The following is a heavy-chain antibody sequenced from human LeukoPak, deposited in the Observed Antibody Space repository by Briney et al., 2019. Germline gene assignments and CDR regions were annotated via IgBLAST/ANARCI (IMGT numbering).Heavy chain of an antibody. CDR3: AKEVAGP. Sequence: SETLSLTCTVSGGSISSSSYYWAWIRQPPGKGLEWIGSIHYSGSTYYNPSLQSRVTISIDTSKNQFSLKLRFVTAADTAVYYCAKEVAGPWGQGTRVTVSS. J-gene: IGHJ5*02. CDR1: GGSISSSSYY. V-gene: IGHV4-39*07. CDR2: IHYSGST.